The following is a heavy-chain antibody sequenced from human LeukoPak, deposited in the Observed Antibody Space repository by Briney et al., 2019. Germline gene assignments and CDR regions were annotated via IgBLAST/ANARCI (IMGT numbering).Heavy chain of an antibody. D-gene: IGHD3-10*01. CDR1: GYTFTGYY. J-gene: IGHJ4*02. Sequence: ASVNVSCKASGYTFTGYYIHWVRPAPGQGLEWMGWINPNSGGTNYAQKFQGRVTMTRDTSISTAYMELRRLRSDDTAVFYCARDRYYYGSGLQRDYWGQGTLVTVSS. V-gene: IGHV1-2*02. CDR3: ARDRYYYGSGLQRDY. CDR2: INPNSGGT.